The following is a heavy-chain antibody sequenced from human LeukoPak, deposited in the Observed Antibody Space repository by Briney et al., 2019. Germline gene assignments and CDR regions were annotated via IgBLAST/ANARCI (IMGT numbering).Heavy chain of an antibody. Sequence: SETLSLTCTVSGGSISSYYWSWIRQPPGKGLEWIGYIYYSGSTYYNPSLKSRVTISVDTSKNQFSLKLSSVTAADTAVYYCARGGVPAAMAVDSNWFDPWGQGTLVTVSS. J-gene: IGHJ5*02. CDR3: ARGGVPAAMAVDSNWFDP. CDR1: GGSISSYY. CDR2: IYYSGST. D-gene: IGHD2-2*01. V-gene: IGHV4-30-4*08.